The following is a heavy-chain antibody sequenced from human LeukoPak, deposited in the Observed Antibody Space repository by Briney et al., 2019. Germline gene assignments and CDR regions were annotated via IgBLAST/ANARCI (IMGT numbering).Heavy chain of an antibody. CDR3: AAGRVRDY. J-gene: IGHJ4*02. Sequence: GGSLRLSCAATGFTFSNALMTWVHQAPGKGLEWVGRIKSKSEGGTIDYGVPVKGKFTISRDSSENRRYLQINNRRSEDTTEYDCAAGRVRDYWGQGTLLTVSS. CDR2: IKSKSEGGTI. CDR1: GFTFSNAL. V-gene: IGHV3-15*01. D-gene: IGHD2-21*01.